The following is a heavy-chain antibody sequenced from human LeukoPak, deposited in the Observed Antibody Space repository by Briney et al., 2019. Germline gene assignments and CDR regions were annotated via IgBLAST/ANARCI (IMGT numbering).Heavy chain of an antibody. CDR3: AKDGREGAFDV. D-gene: IGHD1-26*01. CDR2: ISWDGVNT. V-gene: IGHV3-43*01. J-gene: IGHJ3*01. CDR1: GFTFDDFT. Sequence: GGSLRLSCAASGFTFDDFTMHWVRHPPGKGLEWVSLISWDGVNTYYSDSVKGRFRISRDNSKNSLYLQMNSLTTQDIAFYYCAKDGREGAFDVWGRGTLVTVSS.